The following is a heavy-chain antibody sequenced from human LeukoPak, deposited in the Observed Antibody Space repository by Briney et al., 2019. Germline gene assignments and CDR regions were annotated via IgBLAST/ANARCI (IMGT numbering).Heavy chain of an antibody. CDR3: ATLIDYDILTGYYSLTNYMDV. CDR2: ITSKTDGGTT. D-gene: IGHD3-9*01. Sequence: GGSLRLSCAVSGFTFSNACMNWVRHAPGKGLEWVGLITSKTDGGTTDYAAAVNGRFTISRDDSKNTLYLQMSSLKTEDTAVYYCATLIDYDILTGYYSLTNYMDVWGKGTTVTVSS. J-gene: IGHJ6*03. CDR1: GFTFSNAC. V-gene: IGHV3-15*01.